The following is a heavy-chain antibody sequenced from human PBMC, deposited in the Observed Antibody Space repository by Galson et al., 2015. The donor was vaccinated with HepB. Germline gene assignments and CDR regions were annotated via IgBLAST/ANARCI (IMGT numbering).Heavy chain of an antibody. J-gene: IGHJ5*02. CDR3: TTDEKIGRRGGFDP. CDR1: GYTFTRYG. D-gene: IGHD1-1*01. V-gene: IGHV1-18*04. CDR2: ISAYNGNT. Sequence: SVKVSCKASGYTFTRYGISWVRQAPGQGLEWMGWISAYNGNTNYAQKLQGRVTMTTDTSTSTAYMELRSLRSDDTAVYYCTTDEKIGRRGGFDPWGQGTLVTVSS.